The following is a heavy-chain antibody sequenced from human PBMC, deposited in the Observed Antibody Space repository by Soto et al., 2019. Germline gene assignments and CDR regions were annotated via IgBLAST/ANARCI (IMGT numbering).Heavy chain of an antibody. J-gene: IGHJ4*02. Sequence: QVQLVQSGAEVNKPGSSVKVSCKASGGTFSSYTISWVRQAPGQGLEWMGRIIPILGISNYAQKFQGRVTITADKSTSTAYMELSSLRSEDTAVYYCARGTTMVRGVNPFDYWGQGTLVTVSS. CDR1: GGTFSSYT. D-gene: IGHD3-10*01. CDR3: ARGTTMVRGVNPFDY. CDR2: IIPILGIS. V-gene: IGHV1-69*02.